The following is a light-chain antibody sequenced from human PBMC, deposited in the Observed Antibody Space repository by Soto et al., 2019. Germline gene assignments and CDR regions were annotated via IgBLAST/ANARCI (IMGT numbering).Light chain of an antibody. CDR3: QQRSNWLWT. CDR1: QSISSS. CDR2: DAS. J-gene: IGKJ1*01. V-gene: IGKV3-11*01. Sequence: EIVLTQSPATLSLSPGERATLSCRASQSISSSLAWYQQKPGQAPRLLIYDASNRATGIPARFSGSGSGTDFTLTISSLEPEDVAVYYCQQRSNWLWTFGQGTKVDIK.